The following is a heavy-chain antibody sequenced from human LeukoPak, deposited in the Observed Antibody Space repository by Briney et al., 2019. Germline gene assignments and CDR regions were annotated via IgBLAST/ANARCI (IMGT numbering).Heavy chain of an antibody. CDR1: GFIFRGYA. CDR2: INDNGDSI. CDR3: AKDSLTTVTTRGIDY. D-gene: IGHD4-17*01. V-gene: IGHV3-23*01. J-gene: IGHJ4*02. Sequence: GGSLRLSCEVSGFIFRGYAMSWVRQAPGKGLEWVSGINDNGDSIYYADSVKGRFTISRDNSQNTVYLQMNSLRAEDSAIYYCAKDSLTTVTTRGIDYWGQGTLVTVSS.